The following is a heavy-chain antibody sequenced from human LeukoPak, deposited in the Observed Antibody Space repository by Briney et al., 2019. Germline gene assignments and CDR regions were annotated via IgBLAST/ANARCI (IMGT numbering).Heavy chain of an antibody. D-gene: IGHD3-3*01. CDR3: ARVLRFLEGSGAFDI. J-gene: IGHJ3*02. Sequence: PGGSLRLSCAASGFTFSSHGMHWVRQAPGKGLEWVTSIWYDGSKQYYADSVKGRFTISRDNSKNTLYLQMNSLRAEDTAVYYCARVLRFLEGSGAFDIWGQGTMVTVSS. V-gene: IGHV3-33*01. CDR2: IWYDGSKQ. CDR1: GFTFSSHG.